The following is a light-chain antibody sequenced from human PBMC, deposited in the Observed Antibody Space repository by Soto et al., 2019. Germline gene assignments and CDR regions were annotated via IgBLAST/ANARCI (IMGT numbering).Light chain of an antibody. J-gene: IGLJ2*01. CDR2: LEGSGSY. Sequence: QAVVTQSSSASASLGSSVKLTCTLSSGHSSYIIAWHQQQPGKAPRYLMKLEGSGSYNKGSGVPDRFSGSGSGADRYLTISNLQSEDEADYYCETWDSNTRVFGGGTKLTVL. CDR3: ETWDSNTRV. V-gene: IGLV4-60*03. CDR1: SGHSSYI.